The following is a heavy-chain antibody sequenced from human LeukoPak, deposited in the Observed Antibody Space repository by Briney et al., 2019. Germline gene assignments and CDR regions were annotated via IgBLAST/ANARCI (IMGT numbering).Heavy chain of an antibody. D-gene: IGHD3-22*01. CDR2: ISAYNGNT. CDR1: GYTFTSYG. CDR3: ARSPRYYYDSSGYYTIDY. Sequence: ASVKVSCKASGYTFTSYGISWVRQAPGQGLEWMGWISAYNGNTNYAQKLQGRVTMTTDTSTSTAYMELRSLRSDDTAVYHCARSPRYYYDSSGYYTIDYWGQGTLVTVSS. V-gene: IGHV1-18*01. J-gene: IGHJ4*02.